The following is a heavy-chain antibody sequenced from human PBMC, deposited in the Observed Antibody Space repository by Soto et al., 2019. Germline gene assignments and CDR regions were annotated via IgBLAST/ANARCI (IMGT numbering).Heavy chain of an antibody. CDR2: ISGSGGST. J-gene: IGHJ4*01. D-gene: IGHD3-3*01. CDR1: GFTFSSYA. V-gene: IGHV3-23*01. CDR3: AKDRGISLFGVVINLVK. Sequence: GGCLRLSCAASGFTFSSYAMSCVRQAPGKGLEWVSAISGSGGSTYYADSVKGRFTISRDNSKNTLYLQMNSQRAEDTAVYYCAKDRGISLFGVVINLVKGGPGALDNVSS.